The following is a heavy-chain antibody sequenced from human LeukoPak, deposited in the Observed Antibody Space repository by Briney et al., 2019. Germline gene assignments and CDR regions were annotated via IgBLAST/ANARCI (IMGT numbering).Heavy chain of an antibody. CDR2: INNDGSIT. CDR1: GFIFSRYW. V-gene: IGHV3-74*01. CDR3: ARGPSVLGAIDN. Sequence: PGGSLRLSCAASGFIFSRYWMHWVRQAPGKELVWVSRINNDGSITNSADSVKGRFTISRDNAKDMLYVKMDSLRVEDTAIYYCARGPSVLGAIDNWGQGTLVAVSS. D-gene: IGHD3-10*01. J-gene: IGHJ4*02.